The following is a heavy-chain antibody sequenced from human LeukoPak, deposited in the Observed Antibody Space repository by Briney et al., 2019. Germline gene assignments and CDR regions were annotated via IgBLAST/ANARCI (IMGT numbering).Heavy chain of an antibody. CDR1: GFTFSSYG. CDR2: ISYDGSNK. J-gene: IGHJ4*02. Sequence: PGRSLRLSCAASGFTFSSYGMHWVRQAPGKGLEWVAVISYDGSNKYYADSVKGRFTISRNNSKHMLFLQMNSLRADDTAVYYCARRLLEWGHFDLWGQGILVTVSS. CDR3: ARRLLEWGHFDL. V-gene: IGHV3-30*03. D-gene: IGHD3-3*01.